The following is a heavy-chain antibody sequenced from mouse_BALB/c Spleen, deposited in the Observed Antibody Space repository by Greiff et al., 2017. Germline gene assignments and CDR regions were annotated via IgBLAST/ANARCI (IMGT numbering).Heavy chain of an antibody. V-gene: IGHV10S3*01. D-gene: IGHD4-1*01. J-gene: IGHJ2*01. Sequence: VKDRFTISRDHSQSMLYLQMNNLKTEDTAMYYCVRRNWDYWGQGTTLTVSS. CDR3: VRRNWDY.